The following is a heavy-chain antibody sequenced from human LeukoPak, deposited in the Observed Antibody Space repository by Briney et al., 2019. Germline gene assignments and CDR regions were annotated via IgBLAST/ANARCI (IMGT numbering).Heavy chain of an antibody. V-gene: IGHV1-18*01. CDR2: ISAYNGNT. J-gene: IGHJ4*02. CDR1: GYTFTNFG. Sequence: ASVKVSCKASGYTFTNFGISWVRQAPGQGLEWMGWISAYNGNTNYAQRLQGRITMTTDTSTNTAYMELRSLRSDDTAVYYCSGSGPGSCSGGSCYSNYWGQGTLVTVSS. D-gene: IGHD2-15*01. CDR3: SGSGPGSCSGGSCYSNY.